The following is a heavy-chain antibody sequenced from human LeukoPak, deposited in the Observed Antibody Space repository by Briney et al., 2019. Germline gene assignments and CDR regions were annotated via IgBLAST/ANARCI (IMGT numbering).Heavy chain of an antibody. J-gene: IGHJ4*02. V-gene: IGHV3-30*02. CDR1: GFTFSGCG. CDR3: AKDPYSYGSYFDY. Sequence: GGSLRLSCAASGFTFSGCGMHWVRQAPGKGPEWVAFIWYDGRDKYYVDSVKGRFTISRDNSKNTLYLQMNSMRAEDTAMYYCAKDPYSYGSYFDYWGQGTLVTVSS. D-gene: IGHD5-18*01. CDR2: IWYDGRDK.